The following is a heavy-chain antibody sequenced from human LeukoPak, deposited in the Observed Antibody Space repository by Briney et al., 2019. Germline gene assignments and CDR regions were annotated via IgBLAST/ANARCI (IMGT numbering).Heavy chain of an antibody. Sequence: PSETLSLTCTVSGYSISSGYYWGWIRQPPGKGLEWIGSIYHSGSTYYNPSLKSRVTISVDTSKNQFSLKLSSVTAADTAVYYCATDLISPATASPASFDYWGQGTLVTVSS. CDR3: ATDLISPATASPASFDY. J-gene: IGHJ4*02. CDR2: IYHSGST. V-gene: IGHV4-38-2*02. CDR1: GYSISSGYY. D-gene: IGHD2-2*01.